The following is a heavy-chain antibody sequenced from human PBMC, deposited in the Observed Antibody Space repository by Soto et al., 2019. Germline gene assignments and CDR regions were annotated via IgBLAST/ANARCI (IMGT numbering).Heavy chain of an antibody. J-gene: IGHJ3*02. D-gene: IGHD4-17*01. CDR2: MNPNRGNT. V-gene: IGHV1-8*01. Sequence: QVQLVQSGAEVKKPGASVKVSCKASGYTFTSYDINWVRQATGQGLEWMGWMNPNRGNTGYAQKFQGRVTMTRNTSISTAYMELSSLRSEDTAVYYCASSYTAYGDHGAFDIWGQGTMVTVSS. CDR3: ASSYTAYGDHGAFDI. CDR1: GYTFTSYD.